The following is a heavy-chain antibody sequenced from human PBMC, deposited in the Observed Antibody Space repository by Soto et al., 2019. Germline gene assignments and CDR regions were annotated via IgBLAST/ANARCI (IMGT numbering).Heavy chain of an antibody. V-gene: IGHV5-10-1*01. CDR3: ATHDEQVGRRRFDP. CDR2: IDPTDSDT. J-gene: IGHJ5*02. CDR1: GYLFSTYL. Sequence: GESLKISCKGPGYLFSTYLTVWVRQMPGKGLEWMGRIDPTDSDTYYSPSFQGHVTFSADKSISTVYLQWSSLKASDTAMYYCATHDEQVGRRRFDPWGKGILV. D-gene: IGHD6-13*01.